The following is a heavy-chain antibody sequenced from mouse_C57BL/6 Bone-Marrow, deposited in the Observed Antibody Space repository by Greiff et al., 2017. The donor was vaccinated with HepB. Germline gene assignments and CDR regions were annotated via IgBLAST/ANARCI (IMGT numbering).Heavy chain of an antibody. CDR2: INPNYGTT. D-gene: IGHD2-4*01. V-gene: IGHV1-39*01. J-gene: IGHJ4*01. CDR3: ALFYYDYGEEAYYAMDY. Sequence: EVQLQESGPELVKPGASVKISCKASGYSFTDYNMNWVKQSNGKSLEWIGVINPNYGTTSYNQKFKGKATLTVDQSSSTAYMQLNSLTSEDSAVYYCALFYYDYGEEAYYAMDYWGQGTSVTVSS. CDR1: GYSFTDYN.